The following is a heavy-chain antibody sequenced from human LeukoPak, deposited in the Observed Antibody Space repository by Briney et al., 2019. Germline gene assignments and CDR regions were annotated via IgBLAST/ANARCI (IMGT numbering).Heavy chain of an antibody. CDR1: GGSITSDNW. CDR2: AYHSGIT. Sequence: SETLSLTCAVSGGSITSDNWWIWVRQPPGKGLEWIGEAYHSGITNYNPSLKSRVTMSVDKSKNQFSLSLSSVTAADTAVYHCARGLYSSDAYWGQGILVTVSS. V-gene: IGHV4-4*02. CDR3: ARGLYSSDAY. D-gene: IGHD6-19*01. J-gene: IGHJ4*02.